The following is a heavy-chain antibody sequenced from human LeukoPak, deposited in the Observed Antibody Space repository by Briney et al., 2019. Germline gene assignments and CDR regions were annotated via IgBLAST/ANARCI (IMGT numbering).Heavy chain of an antibody. CDR3: AREYYGSGSYYNGRSWFDP. V-gene: IGHV4-59*01. D-gene: IGHD3-10*01. CDR2: IHYSGST. CDR1: GGSFSDYY. Sequence: SETLSLTCAVFGGSFSDYYWSWIRQPPGKGLEWIGYIHYSGSTNYNPSLKSRVTMSVDTSKNQFSLKLRSGTAADTAVYYCAREYYGSGSYYNGRSWFDPWGQGTLVTVSS. J-gene: IGHJ5*02.